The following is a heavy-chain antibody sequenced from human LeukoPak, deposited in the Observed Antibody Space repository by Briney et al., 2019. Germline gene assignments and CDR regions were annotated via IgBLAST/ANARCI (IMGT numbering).Heavy chain of an antibody. CDR2: ISGSGGST. J-gene: IGHJ4*02. CDR1: GFTFSNYA. CDR3: AKNGGGQCYSHLDS. D-gene: IGHD2-21*01. Sequence: GGSLRLSCAVSGFTFSNYAMTWVRQAPGRGLEWVSGISGSGGSTYYVDSVKGRFTISRDNSKNTLYLQMNSLREEDTALYFCAKNGGGQCYSHLDSWGQGNLVTVSS. V-gene: IGHV3-23*01.